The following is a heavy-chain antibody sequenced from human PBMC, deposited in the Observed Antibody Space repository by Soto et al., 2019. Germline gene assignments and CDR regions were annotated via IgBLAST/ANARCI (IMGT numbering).Heavy chain of an antibody. J-gene: IGHJ3*02. CDR2: IDWDDDK. CDR3: ARTGYYDSSGYHQVDAFDI. CDR1: GFSLSTSGMR. V-gene: IGHV2-70*04. D-gene: IGHD3-22*01. Sequence: SGPTLVNPTQTLTLTCTFSGFSLSTSGMRVSRIRQPPGKALEWLARIDWDDDKFYSTSLKTRLTISKDTSKNQVVLTMTNMDPVDTATYYCARTGYYDSSGYHQVDAFDIWGQGTTVTVSS.